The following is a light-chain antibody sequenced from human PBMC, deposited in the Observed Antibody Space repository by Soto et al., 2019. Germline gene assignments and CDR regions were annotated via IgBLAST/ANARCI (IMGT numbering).Light chain of an antibody. J-gene: IGKJ2*01. Sequence: DIQMTQSPSSLSASVGDAVTITCRASQTINSYLNWYQQRPGKAPKLLICVASTLQSGVPLRFSGSGFGTDFTLTITSVQPEDFATYYCQQSYGSPYTFDQGTKLEIK. CDR2: VAS. V-gene: IGKV1-39*01. CDR3: QQSYGSPYT. CDR1: QTINSY.